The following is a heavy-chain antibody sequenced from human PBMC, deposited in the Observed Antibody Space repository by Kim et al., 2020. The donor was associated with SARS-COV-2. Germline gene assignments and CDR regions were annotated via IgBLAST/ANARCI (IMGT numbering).Heavy chain of an antibody. Sequence: YSPSVQGHVTISADKSISTAYLQWSSLKASDTAMYYCARLRYSSGWYMDYWGQGTLVTVSS. D-gene: IGHD6-19*01. V-gene: IGHV5-10-1*01. J-gene: IGHJ4*02. CDR3: ARLRYSSGWYMDY.